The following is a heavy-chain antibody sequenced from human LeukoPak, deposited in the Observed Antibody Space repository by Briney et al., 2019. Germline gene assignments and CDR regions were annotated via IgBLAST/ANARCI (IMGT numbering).Heavy chain of an antibody. J-gene: IGHJ4*02. D-gene: IGHD6-19*01. V-gene: IGHV3-23*01. CDR1: GFTFSNYN. CDR2: ISRSGDIT. Sequence: SGGSLRLSCAASGFTFSNYNMNWVRQAPGKGLEWVSTISRSGDITYYADSVKGRFTISRDNSKNTLYLQMNSLRAEDTAIYYCATGSTAVAGTKYWGQGILVTVSS. CDR3: ATGSTAVAGTKY.